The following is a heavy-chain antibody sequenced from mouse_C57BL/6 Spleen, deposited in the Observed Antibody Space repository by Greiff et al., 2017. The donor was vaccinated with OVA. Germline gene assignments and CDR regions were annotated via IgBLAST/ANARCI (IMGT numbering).Heavy chain of an antibody. V-gene: IGHV3-6*01. CDR1: GYSITSGYY. CDR2: ISYDGSN. D-gene: IGHD1-1*01. Sequence: EVQRVESGPGLVKPSQSLSLTCSVTGYSITSGYYWNWIRQFPGNKLEWMGYISYDGSNNYNPSLKNRISITRDTSKNQFFLKLNSVTTEDTATYYCARDYGSSYWDFDVWGTGTTVTVSS. J-gene: IGHJ1*03. CDR3: ARDYGSSYWDFDV.